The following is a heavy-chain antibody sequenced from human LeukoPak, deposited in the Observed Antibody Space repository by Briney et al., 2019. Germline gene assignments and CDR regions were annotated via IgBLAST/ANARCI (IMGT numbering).Heavy chain of an antibody. CDR1: GYTFTGYY. CDR2: INPNSCGT. CDR3: ARGQRGYSYGYRGN. D-gene: IGHD5-18*01. J-gene: IGHJ4*02. V-gene: IGHV1-2*06. Sequence: GASVKVSCKASGYTFTGYYMHWVRQAPGQGLEWMGRINPNSCGTNYAQKFQGRVTMTRDTSISTAYMELSRLRSDDTAVYYCARGQRGYSYGYRGNWGQGTLVTVSS.